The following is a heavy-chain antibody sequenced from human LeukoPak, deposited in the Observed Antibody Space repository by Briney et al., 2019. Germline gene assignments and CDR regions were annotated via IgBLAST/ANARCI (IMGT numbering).Heavy chain of an antibody. V-gene: IGHV3-9*01. D-gene: IGHD3-3*01. Sequence: GRSLRLSCAASGFTFDGFAMHWVRQTPGQGLEWVSGISWNSGNKGYADSVKGRFTVSRDNAKNSLYLQMNSLRAEDTAVYYCAREFPNGGLRFLEWLPNYYYYYYMDVWGKGTTVTVSS. CDR2: ISWNSGNK. J-gene: IGHJ6*03. CDR1: GFTFDGFA. CDR3: AREFPNGGLRFLEWLPNYYYYYYMDV.